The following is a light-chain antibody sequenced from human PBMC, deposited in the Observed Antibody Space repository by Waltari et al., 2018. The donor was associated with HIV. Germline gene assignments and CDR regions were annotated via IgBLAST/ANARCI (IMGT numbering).Light chain of an antibody. J-gene: IGLJ3*02. V-gene: IGLV1-44*01. Sequence: QSVLTQPPSASGTPGPRVIISCSGNRSNIGINTVNWYQQFSGAAPTLLIYSNNQRPAAVPDRFSGSKSGSAASLAISGLKSEDEADYHCATWDDALSGPVFGAGTKLTV. CDR1: RSNIGINT. CDR3: ATWDDALSGPV. CDR2: SNN.